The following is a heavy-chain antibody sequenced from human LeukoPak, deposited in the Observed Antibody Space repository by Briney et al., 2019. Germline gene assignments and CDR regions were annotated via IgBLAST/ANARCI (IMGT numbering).Heavy chain of an antibody. CDR1: GFTFSSYA. CDR3: AKDTAARRGPYGMDV. Sequence: GGSLRLSCAASGFTFSSYAMSWVRQAPGKGLEWVSAISGSGGSTYYADSVKGRFTISRDNSKNTLYLQMNSLRAEDTAVYYCAKDTAARRGPYGMDVWGQGTTVTVSS. CDR2: ISGSGGST. J-gene: IGHJ6*02. V-gene: IGHV3-23*01. D-gene: IGHD6-6*01.